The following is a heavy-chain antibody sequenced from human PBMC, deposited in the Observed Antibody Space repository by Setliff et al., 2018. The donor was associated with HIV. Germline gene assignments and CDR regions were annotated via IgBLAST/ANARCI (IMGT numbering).Heavy chain of an antibody. CDR1: GYTFTNYW. J-gene: IGHJ3*01. CDR2: IDPRYFDI. Sequence: GESLKISCKASGYTFTNYWIAWVRQMPGKGLEWMGIIDPRYFDIKYSQSFQGQVTIPADKSLSTAYLQWNSLKASDTALYYCARLDSSGYYRSLDVWGQGTMVTVSS. CDR3: ARLDSSGYYRSLDV. V-gene: IGHV5-51*01. D-gene: IGHD3-22*01.